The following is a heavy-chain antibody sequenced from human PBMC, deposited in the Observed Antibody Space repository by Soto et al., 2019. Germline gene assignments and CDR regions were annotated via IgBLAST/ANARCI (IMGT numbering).Heavy chain of an antibody. CDR2: ISYSGST. D-gene: IGHD2-15*01. J-gene: IGHJ6*02. CDR1: GGSFSSISNHY. CDR3: ARPRYPGRGYYGMDV. Sequence: PSETLSLTCTFSGGSFSSISNHYCSWIRQPPGKGLEWIGYISYSGSTSYNPSLKSRLIISVDTSQNQVSLKLASVTAADTAMYYCARPRYPGRGYYGMDVWGQGTTVTVSS. V-gene: IGHV4-59*08.